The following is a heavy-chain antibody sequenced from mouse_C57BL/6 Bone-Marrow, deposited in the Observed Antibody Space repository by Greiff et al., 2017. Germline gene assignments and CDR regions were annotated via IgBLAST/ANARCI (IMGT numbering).Heavy chain of an antibody. V-gene: IGHV1-81*01. Sequence: VQLQQSGAELARPGASVKLSCKASGYTFTSYGISWVKQRTGQGLEWIGEIFPRSGNTYYNEKFKGKATLTADKSSSTASMELRSLTSEDSAIYFCERENYYCCSTCCFGYWGQGTTLTVSS. J-gene: IGHJ2*01. CDR2: IFPRSGNT. CDR3: ERENYYCCSTCCFGY. CDR1: GYTFTSYG. D-gene: IGHD1-1*01.